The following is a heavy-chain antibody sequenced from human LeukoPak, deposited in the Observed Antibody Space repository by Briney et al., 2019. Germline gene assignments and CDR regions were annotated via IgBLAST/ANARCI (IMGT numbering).Heavy chain of an antibody. CDR3: ARDGGYDRPGIDY. V-gene: IGHV4-59*01. D-gene: IGHD5-12*01. J-gene: IGHJ4*02. CDR1: GGSISNYY. Sequence: SETLSLTCTVSGGSISNYYWSWIRQPPGKGLEWIGYIFYSGSTNYNPSLQSRVTISVDTSKNQFPLKLRSVTAADTAVYYCARDGGYDRPGIDYWGQGTLVTVSS. CDR2: IFYSGST.